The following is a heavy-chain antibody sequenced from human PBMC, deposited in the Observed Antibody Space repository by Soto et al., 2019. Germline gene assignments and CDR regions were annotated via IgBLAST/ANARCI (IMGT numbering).Heavy chain of an antibody. Sequence: ASVKVSCKASGYTFTTYDINWVRQAPGQRLEWMGWINAGNGNTKYSQKFQGRVTITRDTSASTAYMELSSLRSEDTAVYYCASATTADAFDIWGQGTMVTVSS. CDR1: GYTFTTYD. CDR3: ASATTADAFDI. V-gene: IGHV1-3*01. D-gene: IGHD4-4*01. J-gene: IGHJ3*02. CDR2: INAGNGNT.